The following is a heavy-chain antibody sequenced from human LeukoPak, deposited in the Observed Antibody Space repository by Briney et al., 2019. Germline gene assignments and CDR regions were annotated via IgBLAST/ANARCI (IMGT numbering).Heavy chain of an antibody. CDR2: IYSGGST. D-gene: IGHD3-22*01. Sequence: PGGSLRLSCAASGFTVSSNYMSWVCQAPGKGLEWVSVIYSGGSTYYADSVKGRFSISRDNSKNTLYLQMNSLRAEDTAVYYCARDLNSYDSSASGHWGQGTLVTVSS. V-gene: IGHV3-53*01. J-gene: IGHJ4*02. CDR1: GFTVSSNY. CDR3: ARDLNSYDSSASGH.